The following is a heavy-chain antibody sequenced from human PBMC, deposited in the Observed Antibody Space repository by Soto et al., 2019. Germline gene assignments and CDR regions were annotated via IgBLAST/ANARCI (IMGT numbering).Heavy chain of an antibody. D-gene: IGHD6-19*01. Sequence: QVQLVQSGAEVKKPGALVKVSCQTSGYTFTDSFIHWVRQAPGQGLEWVGIINPTADRPTYAQKSQGRGAFTTDTTTSTVYMEVISLTSDDATVYYYTEDGGSSDWSYFAFWGQGTLVTVSS. V-gene: IGHV1-46*01. J-gene: IGHJ4*02. CDR3: TEDGGSSDWSYFAF. CDR2: INPTADRP. CDR1: GYTFTDSF.